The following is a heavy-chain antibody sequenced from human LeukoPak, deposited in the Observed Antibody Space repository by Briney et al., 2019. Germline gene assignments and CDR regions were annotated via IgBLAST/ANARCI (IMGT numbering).Heavy chain of an antibody. CDR1: GGSISSSSYY. V-gene: IGHV4-39*01. Sequence: SETLSLTCTVSGGSISSSSYYWGWIRQPPGKGLEWIGSIYYSGSTYYNPSLKSRVTISVDTSKNQFSLKLSSVTAADTAVYYCVRPQRGYSYGLYWYFDLWGRGTLVTVSS. CDR3: VRPQRGYSYGLYWYFDL. J-gene: IGHJ2*01. D-gene: IGHD5-18*01. CDR2: IYYSGST.